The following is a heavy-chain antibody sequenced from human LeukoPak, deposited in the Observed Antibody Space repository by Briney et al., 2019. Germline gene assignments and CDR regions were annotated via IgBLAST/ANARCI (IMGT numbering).Heavy chain of an antibody. CDR2: IYHSGST. CDR3: ARDYDSSGYYSNAFDI. CDR1: GGSISSSNYF. Sequence: SETLSLTCTVSGGSISSSNYFWGWIRQPPGKGLEWIGSIYHSGSTNYNPSLKSRVTISVDKSKNQFSLKLSSVTAADTAVYYCARDYDSSGYYSNAFDIWGQGTMVTVSS. J-gene: IGHJ3*02. V-gene: IGHV4-39*07. D-gene: IGHD3-22*01.